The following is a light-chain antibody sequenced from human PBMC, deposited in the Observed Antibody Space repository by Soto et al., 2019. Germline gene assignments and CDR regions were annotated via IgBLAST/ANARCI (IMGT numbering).Light chain of an antibody. Sequence: DIQMTQSASMLSASVGDRVTIACRASQGIRRWLAWYQQKPGKAPKLLIFDASTLESGVPSRFSGRGSETEFTLTISSLQPDDFATYYCQQYNSYSPATFGQGTKVDIK. CDR3: QQYNSYSPAT. J-gene: IGKJ1*01. V-gene: IGKV1-5*01. CDR2: DAS. CDR1: QGIRRW.